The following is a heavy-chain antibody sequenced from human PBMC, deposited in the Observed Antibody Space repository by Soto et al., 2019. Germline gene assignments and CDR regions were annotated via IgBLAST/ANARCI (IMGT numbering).Heavy chain of an antibody. CDR2: INPNTGDT. V-gene: IGHV1-2*02. CDR3: LGGVATTGHYYGSDV. D-gene: IGHD5-12*01. J-gene: IGHJ6*02. CDR1: GYVFTSYY. Sequence: QVQLVQSGAEVKKPGASVKVSCKASGYVFTSYYLHWARQAPGQGLEWMGWINPNTGDTYYARNFESRITLTRDTSTNTASMELWNLRSADTAVYYCLGGVATTGHYYGSDVWGQGTAVNVSS.